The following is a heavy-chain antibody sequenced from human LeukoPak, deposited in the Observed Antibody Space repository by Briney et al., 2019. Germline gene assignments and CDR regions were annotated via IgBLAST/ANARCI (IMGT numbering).Heavy chain of an antibody. J-gene: IGHJ4*02. CDR3: ARLSGAPVRHPIYHFDY. V-gene: IGHV4-38-2*01. CDR1: GYSISSGYY. CDR2: VYHSGST. D-gene: IGHD1-26*01. Sequence: SETLSLTCAVSGYSISSGYYWGWIRQPPGKGLEWIGNVYHSGSTYKNPSLRSRVSISLDTSNNQFSLKLTSVTAADTAIYYCARLSGAPVRHPIYHFDYWGQGTLVTVSS.